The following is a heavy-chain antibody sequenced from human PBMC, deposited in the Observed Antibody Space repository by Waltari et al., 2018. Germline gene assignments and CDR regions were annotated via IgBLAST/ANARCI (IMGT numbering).Heavy chain of an antibody. CDR1: GDSMSSTDW. Sequence: QLQMQESGPGLVKPSGTLSLTCAVSGDSMSSTDWWSWVRQSPGKGLEWIGQVHQSGRTNYNPPFASRVTISIDTSINQFSLRVTSATAADTVVYYCARDRGRGIYLDSWGPGTLVTVSP. J-gene: IGHJ4*02. D-gene: IGHD2-15*01. CDR2: VHQSGRT. CDR3: ARDRGRGIYLDS. V-gene: IGHV4-4*02.